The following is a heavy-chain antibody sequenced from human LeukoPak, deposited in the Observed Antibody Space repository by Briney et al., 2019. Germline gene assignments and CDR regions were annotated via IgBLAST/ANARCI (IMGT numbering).Heavy chain of an antibody. D-gene: IGHD2-21*02. V-gene: IGHV3-30*18. J-gene: IGHJ4*02. CDR1: GFTFSSYG. CDR3: ANSLPPYCGGDCYIFDY. CDR2: ISYDGSNK. Sequence: GGSLRLSCAASGFTFSSYGMHWVRQAPGKGLEWVAVISYDGSNKYYADSVKGRFTISRDNSKNTLYLQMNSLRAEDTAVYYCANSLPPYCGGDCYIFDYWGQGTLVTVSS.